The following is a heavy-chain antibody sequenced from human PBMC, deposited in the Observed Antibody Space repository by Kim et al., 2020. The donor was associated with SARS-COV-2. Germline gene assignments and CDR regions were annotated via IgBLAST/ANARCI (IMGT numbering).Heavy chain of an antibody. J-gene: IGHJ4*02. Sequence: GGSLRLSCAASGFTFSSYAMSWVRQAPGKGLEWVSAISGSGGSTYYADSVKGRFTISRDNSKNTLYLQMNSLRAEDTAVYYCAKGFFRQQLVPGFDYWGQGTLVTVSS. CDR1: GFTFSSYA. V-gene: IGHV3-23*01. CDR3: AKGFFRQQLVPGFDY. CDR2: ISGSGGST. D-gene: IGHD6-13*01.